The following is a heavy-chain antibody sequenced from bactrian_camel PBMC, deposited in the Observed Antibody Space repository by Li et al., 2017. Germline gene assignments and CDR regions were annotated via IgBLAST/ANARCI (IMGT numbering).Heavy chain of an antibody. D-gene: IGHD4*01. CDR3: VRDALWLARYYSTNDWAY. CDR2: ISASGGTT. Sequence: HVQLVESGGGLVQPGGSLTLSCAASGFTFSNYWMYWVRQAPGKGLEWVSAISASGGTTIYADSVKGRFTISRDNAKNTVYLQMNSLKPEDTAVHYCVRDALWLARYYSTNDWAYWGQGTQVTVS. V-gene: IGHV3S1*01. CDR1: GFTFSNYW. J-gene: IGHJ4*01.